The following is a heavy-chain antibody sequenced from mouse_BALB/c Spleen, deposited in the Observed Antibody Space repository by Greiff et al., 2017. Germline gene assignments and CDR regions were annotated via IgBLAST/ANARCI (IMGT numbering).Heavy chain of an antibody. CDR2: IYPGSGST. CDR1: GYTFTDYV. V-gene: IGHV1-77*01. Sequence: VQLQQSGPELVKPGASVKMSCKASGYTFTDYVISWVKQRTGQGLEWIGEIYPGSGSTYYNEKFKGKATLTADKSSNTAYMQLSSLTSEDSAVYFCARQNYGSSLYAMDYWGQGTSVTVSS. CDR3: ARQNYGSSLYAMDY. D-gene: IGHD1-1*01. J-gene: IGHJ4*01.